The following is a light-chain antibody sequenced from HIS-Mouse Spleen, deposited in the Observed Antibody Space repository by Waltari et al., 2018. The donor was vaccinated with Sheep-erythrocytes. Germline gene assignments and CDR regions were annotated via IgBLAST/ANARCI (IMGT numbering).Light chain of an antibody. CDR2: RNN. J-gene: IGLJ3*02. V-gene: IGLV1-47*01. CDR3: AAWDDSLSGPV. Sequence: QSVLTPPPSASGTPGQRLTISCSGSSAYCASNYVYSYQQLPGSAPKLLIYRNNQRPSGVPDRFSGSKSGTSASLAISGLRSEDEADYYCAAWDDSLSGPVFGGGTKLTVL. CDR1: SAYCASNY.